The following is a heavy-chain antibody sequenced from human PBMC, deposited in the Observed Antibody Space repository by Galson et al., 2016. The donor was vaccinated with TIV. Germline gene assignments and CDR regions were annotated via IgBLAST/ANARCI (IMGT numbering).Heavy chain of an antibody. CDR3: TRGCEFLFSLCV. J-gene: IGHJ6*02. Sequence: SVKVSCKASGGTFNSDAFNWVRQVPGQGLEWMGTIIPILNTPTYAQKFQGRLTITADKSATTTYMELSSPRSGDTGVYYCTRGCEFLFSLCVWGQGTTVTVSS. CDR2: IIPILNTP. CDR1: GGTFNSDA. D-gene: IGHD2-15*01. V-gene: IGHV1-69*04.